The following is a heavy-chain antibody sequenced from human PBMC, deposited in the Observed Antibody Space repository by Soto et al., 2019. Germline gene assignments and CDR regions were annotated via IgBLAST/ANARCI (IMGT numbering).Heavy chain of an antibody. J-gene: IGHJ3*02. CDR2: IYSGGST. CDR1: GFTVSSNY. V-gene: IGHV3-66*01. CDR3: ARASYYYGSGTIFDAFDI. D-gene: IGHD3-10*01. Sequence: GGSLRLSCAASGFTVSSNYMSWVRQAPGKGLEWVSVIYSGGSTYYADSVKGRFTISRDNSKNTLYLQMNSLRAEDTAVYYCARASYYYGSGTIFDAFDIWGQGTMVTVSS.